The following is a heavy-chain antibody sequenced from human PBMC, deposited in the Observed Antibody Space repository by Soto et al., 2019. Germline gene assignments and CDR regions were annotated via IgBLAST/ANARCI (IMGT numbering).Heavy chain of an antibody. CDR3: AREPNTRAFDY. J-gene: IGHJ4*02. CDR2: IWYDGSNK. Sequence: GGSLRLSCAASGFTFSSYGMHWVRQAPGKGLEWVAVIWYDGSNKYYADSVKGRFTISRDNSKNTLYLQMNSLGAEDTAVYYCAREPNTRAFDYWGQGTLVTVSS. V-gene: IGHV3-33*01. CDR1: GFTFSSYG.